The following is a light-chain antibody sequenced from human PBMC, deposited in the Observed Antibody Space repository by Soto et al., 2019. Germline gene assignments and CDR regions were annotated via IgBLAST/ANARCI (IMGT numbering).Light chain of an antibody. CDR2: DAS. Sequence: EIVLTQSPVTLSLSPGERATLSCRASPSVSSYLAWYQQKAGQAPRLLIYDASNRATGIPARFSSSRCGTELTLTLNGQGREDFAVYYCQERRKWPWAFGKGTKLEI. V-gene: IGKV3-11*01. CDR3: QERRKWPWA. J-gene: IGKJ1*01. CDR1: PSVSSY.